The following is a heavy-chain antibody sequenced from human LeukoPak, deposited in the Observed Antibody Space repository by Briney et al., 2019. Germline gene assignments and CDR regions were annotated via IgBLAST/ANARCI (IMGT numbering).Heavy chain of an antibody. D-gene: IGHD3-3*01. Sequence: GGSLRLSCAAPGFTFSSYAMSWVRQAPGKGLEWVSDISGSGGSTYYADSVKGRFTISRDNSKNTLYLQMNSLRAEDTAVYYCAIPLYYDFWSGFDYWGQGTLVTVSS. CDR3: AIPLYYDFWSGFDY. V-gene: IGHV3-23*01. CDR1: GFTFSSYA. J-gene: IGHJ4*02. CDR2: ISGSGGST.